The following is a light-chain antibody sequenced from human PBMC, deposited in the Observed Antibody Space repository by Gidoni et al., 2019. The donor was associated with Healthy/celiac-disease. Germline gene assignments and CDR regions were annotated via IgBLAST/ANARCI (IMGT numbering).Light chain of an antibody. CDR3: QKYNSAPQL. J-gene: IGKJ4*01. CDR2: SAS. CDR1: QGIRKY. Sequence: DIQMTQSPSSLSASVGDRVTITCRASQGIRKYLAWYQQKPGKVPKLLIYSASTLQSGVPSRFSGSGSGTDFTLTISSLQPEDVSTYYCQKYNSAPQLFGGGTKVDIK. V-gene: IGKV1-27*01.